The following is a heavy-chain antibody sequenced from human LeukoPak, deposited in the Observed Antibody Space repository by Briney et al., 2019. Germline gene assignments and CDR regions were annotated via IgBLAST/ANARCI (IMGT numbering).Heavy chain of an antibody. V-gene: IGHV1-69*06. J-gene: IGHJ4*02. CDR2: IIPISGTA. CDR3: ATFREERYGSGYYFDC. Sequence: SVKVSCKASGGTFSSYAISWVRQAPGQGLEWMGGIIPISGTANYAQKFQGRVTITADKSTGTAYMELSSLRSEDTAVYYCATFREERYGSGYYFDCWGQGTLVTVSS. CDR1: GGTFSSYA. D-gene: IGHD3-10*01.